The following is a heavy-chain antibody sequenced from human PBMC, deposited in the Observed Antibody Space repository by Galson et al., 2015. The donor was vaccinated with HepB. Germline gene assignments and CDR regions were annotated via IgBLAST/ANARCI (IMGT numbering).Heavy chain of an antibody. Sequence: SLRLSCAASGFTFSNYAMSWVRQAPGKGLEWVSVISGSGDKKYYADSVKGRFTISRDNSKSTLYLQMNSLRAEDTALYYCAKSLVAISSAPGDYWGQGTLVTVSA. CDR1: GFTFSNYA. V-gene: IGHV3-23*01. J-gene: IGHJ4*02. CDR3: AKSLVAISSAPGDY. CDR2: ISGSGDKK. D-gene: IGHD2-2*01.